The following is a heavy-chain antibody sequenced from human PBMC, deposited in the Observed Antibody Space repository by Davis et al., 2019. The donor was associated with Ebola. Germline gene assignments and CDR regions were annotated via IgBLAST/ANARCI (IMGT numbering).Heavy chain of an antibody. CDR1: GYTFTRYV. V-gene: IGHV7-4-1*02. J-gene: IGHJ4*02. D-gene: IGHD3-10*01. CDR2: INTNTGNP. Sequence: ASVKVSCKASGYTFTRYVMNWVRQVPGRGLEWMGWINTNTGNPTYAQGFTGRFVFSLDTSVSTAYLQITSLRADDTAVYYCARDIGEMALDYWGQGTLVTVSS. CDR3: ARDIGEMALDY.